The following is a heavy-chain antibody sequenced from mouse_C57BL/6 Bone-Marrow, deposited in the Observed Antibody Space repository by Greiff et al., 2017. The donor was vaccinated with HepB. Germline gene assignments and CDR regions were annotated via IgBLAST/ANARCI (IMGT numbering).Heavy chain of an antibody. J-gene: IGHJ4*01. CDR1: GYAFTNYL. D-gene: IGHD2-3*01. V-gene: IGHV1-54*01. Sequence: QVQLKESGAELVRPGTSVKVSCKASGYAFTNYLIEWVKQRPGQGLEGIGVINPGSGGTNYNEKFKGKATLTADKSSSTAYMQLSSLTSEDSAVYFCAKILYDSYAMDYWGQGTSVTVSS. CDR2: INPGSGGT. CDR3: AKILYDSYAMDY.